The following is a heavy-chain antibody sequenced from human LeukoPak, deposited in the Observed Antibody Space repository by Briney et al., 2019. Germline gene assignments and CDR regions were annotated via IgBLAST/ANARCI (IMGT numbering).Heavy chain of an antibody. V-gene: IGHV4-4*02. Sequence: SGTLSLTCAVSGGSISSSNWWSWVRQPPGKGLEWIGEIYHSGSTNYNPSLKSRVTISVDTSKNQFSLKLSSVTAADTAVYYCARSPDIVMVPAAVYYFDYWGQGTLVTVSS. CDR3: ARSPDIVMVPAAVYYFDY. CDR2: IYHSGST. D-gene: IGHD2-2*01. CDR1: GGSISSSNW. J-gene: IGHJ4*02.